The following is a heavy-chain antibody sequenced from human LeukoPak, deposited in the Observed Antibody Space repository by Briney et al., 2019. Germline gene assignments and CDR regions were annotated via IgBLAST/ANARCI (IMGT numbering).Heavy chain of an antibody. J-gene: IGHJ4*02. V-gene: IGHV3-21*01. Sequence: GGSLRLSCAASGFTFSSYSMNWVRQAPGKGLEWVSSVSSSSSYIYYADSVKGRFTISRDNAKNSLYLQMNSLRAGDTAVYYCARDTGYSSSWSYWGQGTLVTVSS. D-gene: IGHD6-13*01. CDR2: VSSSSSYI. CDR1: GFTFSSYS. CDR3: ARDTGYSSSWSY.